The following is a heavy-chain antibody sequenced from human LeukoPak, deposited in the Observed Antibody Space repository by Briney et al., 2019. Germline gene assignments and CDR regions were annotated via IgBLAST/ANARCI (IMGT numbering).Heavy chain of an antibody. D-gene: IGHD3-22*01. CDR3: AKGSYYDSSGSFYFDY. V-gene: IGHV3-23*01. CDR2: ISGSGDNT. CDR1: GLTFSSYA. J-gene: IGHJ4*02. Sequence: PGGSLRLSCAASGLTFSSYAMSWVRQAPGKGLEWVSGISGSGDNTYYADSVKGRLTISRDNSKNTLYVQVNSLGTEDTAAYYCAKGSYYDSSGSFYFDYWGQGTLVTVSS.